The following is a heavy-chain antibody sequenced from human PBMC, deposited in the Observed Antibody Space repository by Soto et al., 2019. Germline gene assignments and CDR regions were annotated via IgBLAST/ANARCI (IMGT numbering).Heavy chain of an antibody. CDR3: ARGPRYYGSGSRRAEYFQH. J-gene: IGHJ1*01. D-gene: IGHD3-10*01. V-gene: IGHV4-34*01. CDR1: GGSFSGYY. CDR2: INHSGST. Sequence: SETLSLTCAVYGGSFSGYYWSWIRQPPGKGLEWIGEINHSGSTNYNPSLKSRVTITVDTSKNQFSLKLSSVTAADTAVYYCARGPRYYGSGSRRAEYFQHWGQGTLVTVSS.